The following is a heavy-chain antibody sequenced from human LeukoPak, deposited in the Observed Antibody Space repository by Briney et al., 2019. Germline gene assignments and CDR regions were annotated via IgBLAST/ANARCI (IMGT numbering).Heavy chain of an antibody. CDR1: GFTFGSYG. Sequence: GGSLRLSCAASGFTFGSYGMHWVRQAPGKGLEWVTFIRSDGSNKYYADSVKGRFTISRDNSKNSLYLQMNSLRAEDTAVYYCAELGITMIGGVWGKGTTVTVSS. V-gene: IGHV3-30*02. J-gene: IGHJ6*04. CDR2: IRSDGSNK. CDR3: AELGITMIGGV. D-gene: IGHD3-10*02.